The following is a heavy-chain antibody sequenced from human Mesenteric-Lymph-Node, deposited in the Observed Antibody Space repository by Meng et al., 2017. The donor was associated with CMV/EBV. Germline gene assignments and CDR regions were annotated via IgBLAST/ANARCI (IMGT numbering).Heavy chain of an antibody. CDR1: GFTFSTAW. J-gene: IGHJ4*02. CDR2: IKSKTDGGTT. CDR3: ARDPGRSQEEP. D-gene: IGHD1-14*01. Sequence: AASGFTFSTAWMSWVRQAPGKGLEWVGRIKSKTDGGTTDYAAPVKGRFTISRDDSKNTLYLQMNSLRAEDTAVYYCARDPGRSQEEPWGQGTLVTVSS. V-gene: IGHV3-15*01.